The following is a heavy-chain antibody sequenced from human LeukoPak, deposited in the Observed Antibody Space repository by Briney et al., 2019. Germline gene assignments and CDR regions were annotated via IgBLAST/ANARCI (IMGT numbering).Heavy chain of an antibody. CDR3: ATLVSGGYYFDS. CDR1: GGTFSSYA. V-gene: IGHV1-69*05. CDR2: IIPIFGTA. Sequence: SVKVSCKASGGTFSSYAISWVRQAPGQGLEWMGGIIPIFGTANYAQKFQGRVTVTTDESTSTANMELSSLRSEDTAMYYCATLVSGGYYFDSWGQGTLATVSS. J-gene: IGHJ4*02. D-gene: IGHD3-10*01.